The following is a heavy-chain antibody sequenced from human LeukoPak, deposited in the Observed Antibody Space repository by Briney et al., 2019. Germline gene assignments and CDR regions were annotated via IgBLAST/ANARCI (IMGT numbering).Heavy chain of an antibody. Sequence: PSETLSLTCTVSGGSISSYYWSWIRQPPGKGLEWIGYISYSGTTNYNPSLRSRVITSVDTSKNQFSLKVSSVTAADTAVYYCARSRPSSSSWYSDYWGQGTLVTVSS. CDR3: ARSRPSSSSWYSDY. J-gene: IGHJ4*02. V-gene: IGHV4-59*08. CDR1: GGSISSYY. D-gene: IGHD6-13*01. CDR2: ISYSGTT.